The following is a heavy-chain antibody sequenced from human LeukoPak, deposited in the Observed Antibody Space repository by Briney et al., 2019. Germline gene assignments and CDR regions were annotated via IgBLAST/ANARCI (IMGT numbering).Heavy chain of an antibody. V-gene: IGHV3-30-3*01. CDR2: ISYDGSNK. Sequence: GVSLRLSCAASGFTFSSYAMHWVRQAPGKGLEWVAVISYDGSNKYYADSVKGRFTISRDNSKNTLYLQMNSLRAEDTAVYYCARVSFDYWGQGTLVTVSS. J-gene: IGHJ4*02. CDR3: ARVSFDY. CDR1: GFTFSSYA.